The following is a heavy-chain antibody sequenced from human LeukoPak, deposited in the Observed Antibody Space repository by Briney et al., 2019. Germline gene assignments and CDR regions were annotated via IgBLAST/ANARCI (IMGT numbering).Heavy chain of an antibody. D-gene: IGHD2-2*01. J-gene: IGHJ4*02. CDR2: FDPEDGET. Sequence: GASVKVSCKVSGYTLTELSMHWVRQAPGKGLEWMGGFDPEDGETIYAQKFQGRVTMTTDTSTSTAYMELRSLRSDDTAVYYCARVDEYCSSTSCHLVLYYFDYWGQGTLVTVSS. V-gene: IGHV1-24*01. CDR3: ARVDEYCSSTSCHLVLYYFDY. CDR1: GYTLTELS.